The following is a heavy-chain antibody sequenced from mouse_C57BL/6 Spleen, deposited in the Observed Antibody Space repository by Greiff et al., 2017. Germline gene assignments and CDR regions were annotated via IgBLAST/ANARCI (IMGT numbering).Heavy chain of an antibody. CDR1: GYSFTDYN. CDR3: ARGDPYGSSYRFAY. D-gene: IGHD1-1*01. J-gene: IGHJ3*01. Sequence: VQLQQSGPELVKPGASVTISCKASGYSFTDYNMNWVKQSNGKSLEWIGVINPNYGTTSYNQKFKGKATLTVDQSSSTAYMQLNSLTSADSAVYYCARGDPYGSSYRFAYWGQGTLVTVSA. CDR2: INPNYGTT. V-gene: IGHV1-39*01.